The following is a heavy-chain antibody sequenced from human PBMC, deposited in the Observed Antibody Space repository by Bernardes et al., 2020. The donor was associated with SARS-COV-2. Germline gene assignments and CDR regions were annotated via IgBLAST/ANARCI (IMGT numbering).Heavy chain of an antibody. V-gene: IGHV1-46*01. D-gene: IGHD6-6*01. J-gene: IGHJ6*02. CDR1: GYTFTSYY. Sequence: ASVKVSCKASGYTFTSYYMHWVRQAPGQGLEWMGIINPSGGSTSYAQKFQGRVTMTRDTSTSTVYMELSSLRSEDTAVYYCAREWAETGSIAARPLYYYYYGMDVWGQGTTVTVSS. CDR2: INPSGGST. CDR3: AREWAETGSIAARPLYYYYYGMDV.